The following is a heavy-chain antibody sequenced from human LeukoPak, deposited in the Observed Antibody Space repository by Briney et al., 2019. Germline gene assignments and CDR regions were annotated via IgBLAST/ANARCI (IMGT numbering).Heavy chain of an antibody. V-gene: IGHV1-69*04. D-gene: IGHD3-9*01. Sequence: ASVKVSCKASGGTFSSYAISWVRQAPGQGLEWMGRIIPILGIANYAQKFQGRVTITADKSTSTAYMELSSLRSEDTAVYYCAREPRGHDILTGYLPPRGLDYWGQGTLVTVSS. CDR3: AREPRGHDILTGYLPPRGLDY. J-gene: IGHJ4*02. CDR2: IIPILGIA. CDR1: GGTFSSYA.